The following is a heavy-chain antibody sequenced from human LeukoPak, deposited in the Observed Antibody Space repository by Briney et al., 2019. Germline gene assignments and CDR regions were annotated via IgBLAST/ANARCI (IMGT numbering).Heavy chain of an antibody. V-gene: IGHV4-34*01. CDR3: ARVYTGTGDLDGYNPRQYYFDY. J-gene: IGHJ4*02. CDR2: INHSGST. Sequence: SETLSLTCAVYGGSFSGYYWSWIRQPPGKGLEWIGEINHSGSTNYNPSLKSRVTLSVDTSKNQFSLKLSSVTAADTAVYYCARVYTGTGDLDGYNPRQYYFDYWGQGTLVTVSS. D-gene: IGHD5-24*01. CDR1: GGSFSGYY.